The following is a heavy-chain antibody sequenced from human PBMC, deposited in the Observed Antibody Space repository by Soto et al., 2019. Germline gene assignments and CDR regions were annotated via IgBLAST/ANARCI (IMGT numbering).Heavy chain of an antibody. CDR2: INTNRGDT. D-gene: IGHD3-9*01. J-gene: IGHJ3*01. CDR3: ARDGLTVQHAFDL. CDR1: GYIFTDYF. V-gene: IGHV1-2*02. Sequence: ASVKVSCKASGYIFTDYFIHWVRQAPGQGLEWMGWINTNRGDTKFAPRFQGRVTMTGNTSTSTAYMELTSLRPDDTAVYFCARDGLTVQHAFDLWGQGTMVTVSS.